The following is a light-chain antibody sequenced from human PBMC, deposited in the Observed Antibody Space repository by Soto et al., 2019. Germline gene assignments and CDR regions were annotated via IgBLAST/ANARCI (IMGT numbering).Light chain of an antibody. V-gene: IGKV3-15*01. CDR1: QSVSSD. CDR2: GAS. Sequence: EIVLTQSPGTLSLSPGERATLSCRASQSVSSDLAWYHQKPGQAPRLLIYGASTRATGIPARFSGSGSGTEFTLTISSLQSEDFAVYYCQQYNNWPGTFGQGTKVDIK. J-gene: IGKJ1*01. CDR3: QQYNNWPGT.